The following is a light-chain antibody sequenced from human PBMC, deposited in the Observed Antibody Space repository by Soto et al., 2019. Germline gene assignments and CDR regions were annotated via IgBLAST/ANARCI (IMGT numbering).Light chain of an antibody. CDR1: QSLTMW. CDR2: KTS. J-gene: IGKJ1*01. Sequence: DIHMTQSPSTLSASVGDRVTITCRASQSLTMWLALYQQKPGKAPNLLIYKTSSLESGVPSRFSGSGSGTEFTLTISSLQPDDFATYYCQHWTDYSGTFGQGTKLEVK. V-gene: IGKV1-5*03. CDR3: QHWTDYSGT.